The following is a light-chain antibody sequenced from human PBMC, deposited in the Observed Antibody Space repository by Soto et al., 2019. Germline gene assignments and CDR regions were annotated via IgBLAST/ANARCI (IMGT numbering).Light chain of an antibody. CDR2: EVI. Sequence: QSALTQPASVSGSPGQSITISCTGTTSDIGRYNYVSRYQHHPGKAPKLIIYEVIHRPSGVSDRFSGSKSGDTASLTISGLQADDEAPYYCTSYTRSSALVFGGGTKLTVL. V-gene: IGLV2-14*01. J-gene: IGLJ2*01. CDR3: TSYTRSSALV. CDR1: TSDIGRYNY.